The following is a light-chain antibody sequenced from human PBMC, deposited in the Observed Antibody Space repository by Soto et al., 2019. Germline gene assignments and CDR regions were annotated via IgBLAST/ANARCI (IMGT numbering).Light chain of an antibody. CDR1: SSDVGGYNY. Sequence: QSVLTQPASVSGSPGQSITISCTGTSSDVGGYNYVSWYQQHPGRVPKLTIYEVTNRPSGVSSRFSGSKSGNTASLTISGLQAEDEADYYCSSYTNSDTWVFGGGTKLTVL. V-gene: IGLV2-14*01. CDR3: SSYTNSDTWV. J-gene: IGLJ3*02. CDR2: EVT.